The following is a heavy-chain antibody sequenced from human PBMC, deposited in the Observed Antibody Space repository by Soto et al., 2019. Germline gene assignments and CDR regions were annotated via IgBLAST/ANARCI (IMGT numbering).Heavy chain of an antibody. V-gene: IGHV4-30-2*06. CDR2: TYQSGSA. CDR3: ARDYYGMDV. Sequence: SETLSLTCTVSGGSITSGGYSWTWIRQSPGKGLEWIGYTYQSGSAYYDPSLKSRVTISVDRSKNQFSLNLTSVTAADTAVYYCARDYYGMDVWGQGTTITVSS. J-gene: IGHJ6*02. CDR1: GGSITSGGYS.